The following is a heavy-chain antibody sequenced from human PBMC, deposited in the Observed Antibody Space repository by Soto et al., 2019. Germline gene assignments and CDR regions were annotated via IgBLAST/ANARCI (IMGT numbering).Heavy chain of an antibody. CDR3: AAAGTAAAGIGTDAFDI. CDR1: GFTFTSSA. V-gene: IGHV1-58*01. D-gene: IGHD6-13*01. Sequence: GASVKVSCKASGFTFTSSAVQWVRQARGQRLEWIGWIVVGSGNTNYAQKFQERVTITRDMSTSTAYMELSSLRSEDTAVYYCAAAGTAAAGIGTDAFDIWGQGTMVTVSS. J-gene: IGHJ3*02. CDR2: IVVGSGNT.